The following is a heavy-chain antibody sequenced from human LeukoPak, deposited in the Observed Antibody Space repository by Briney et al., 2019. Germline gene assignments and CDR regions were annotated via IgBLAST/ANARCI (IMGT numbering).Heavy chain of an antibody. CDR1: GGSISSGGYY. D-gene: IGHD3-9*01. V-gene: IGHV4-31*03. Sequence: SETLSLTCTVSGGSISSGGYYWSWIRQHPGKGLEWIGYIYYSGSTYYNPSLKSRVTISVGTSKNQFSLKLSSVTAADTAVYYCAREPPLRYYGMDVWGQGTTVTVSS. CDR2: IYYSGST. CDR3: AREPPLRYYGMDV. J-gene: IGHJ6*02.